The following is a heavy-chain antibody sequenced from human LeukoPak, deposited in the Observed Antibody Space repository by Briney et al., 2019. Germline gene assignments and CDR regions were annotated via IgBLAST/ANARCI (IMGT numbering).Heavy chain of an antibody. CDR2: IYYSGST. CDR1: GGSSSSYY. J-gene: IGHJ2*01. Sequence: PSETLSLTCTVSGGSSSSYYWSWIRQPPGKGLEWIGYIYYSGSTNYNLSLKSRVTISVDTSKNQFSLKLSSVTAADTAVYYCARGGRVVVIPPNLWGRGTLVTVSS. CDR3: ARGGRVVVIPPNL. D-gene: IGHD3-22*01. V-gene: IGHV4-59*01.